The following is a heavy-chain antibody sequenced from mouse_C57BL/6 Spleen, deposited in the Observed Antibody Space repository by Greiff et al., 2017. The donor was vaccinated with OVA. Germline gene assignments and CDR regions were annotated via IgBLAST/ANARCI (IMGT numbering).Heavy chain of an antibody. J-gene: IGHJ2*01. CDR2: ISSGGSYT. V-gene: IGHV5-6*01. D-gene: IGHD1-2*01. CDR3: AREGDTTAYFDY. CDR1: GFTFSSYG. Sequence: EVQLVESGGDLVKPGGSLKLSCAASGFTFSSYGMSWVRQTPDKRLEWVATISSGGSYTSYPDSVKGRFTISRDNAKNTLYLQMSSLKSEDTAMYYCAREGDTTAYFDYWGQGTTLTVSS.